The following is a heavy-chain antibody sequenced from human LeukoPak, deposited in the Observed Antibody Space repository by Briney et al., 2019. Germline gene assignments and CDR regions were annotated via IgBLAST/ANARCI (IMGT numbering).Heavy chain of an antibody. V-gene: IGHV4-38-2*02. CDR3: ARVGDYGDYVNWFDP. Sequence: TTSETLSLTCTVSGYSISSGYYWGWIRQPPRKGLEWIGSGYHIGSTYFNPSLRSRVTILIDIFKNQFSLKMSSVTAADTAIYYCARVGDYGDYVNWFDPWGPGTLVTVSS. CDR2: GYHIGST. D-gene: IGHD4-17*01. CDR1: GYSISSGYY. J-gene: IGHJ5*02.